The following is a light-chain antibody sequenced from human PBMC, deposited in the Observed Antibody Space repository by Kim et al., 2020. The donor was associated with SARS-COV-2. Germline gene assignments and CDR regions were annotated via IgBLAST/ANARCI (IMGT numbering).Light chain of an antibody. Sequence: GPRVPISCSGSSSNSGSNSGYWYQQLPGTAPKHRISWKNQRPSGVPDRFSGSKSGTSASLAISGLRSEDEADYYCAAWDDSLGDLIFGGGTQLTVL. CDR2: WKN. J-gene: IGLJ2*01. CDR1: SSNSGSNS. V-gene: IGLV1-47*01. CDR3: AAWDDSLGDLI.